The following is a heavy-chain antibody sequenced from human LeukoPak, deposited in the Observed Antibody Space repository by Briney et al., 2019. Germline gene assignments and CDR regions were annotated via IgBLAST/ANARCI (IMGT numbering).Heavy chain of an antibody. D-gene: IGHD3-22*01. V-gene: IGHV3-23*01. Sequence: QPGGSLRLSCAASGFTFSSYAMTWVRQAPGKGLEWVSVISGSGGSTYYADSVKGRFTISRDNSKNTLYLQMNSLRAEDTAVYYCAKLSKYYYDSSGFDYWGQGTLVTVSS. J-gene: IGHJ4*02. CDR3: AKLSKYYYDSSGFDY. CDR2: ISGSGGST. CDR1: GFTFSSYA.